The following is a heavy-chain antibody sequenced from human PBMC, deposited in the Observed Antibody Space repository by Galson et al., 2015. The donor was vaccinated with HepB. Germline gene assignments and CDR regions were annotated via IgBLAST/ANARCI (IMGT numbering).Heavy chain of an antibody. D-gene: IGHD5-24*01. CDR2: IKQDGSEK. CDR3: ARDGYNYPD. CDR1: GFTFSSYW. V-gene: IGHV3-7*01. Sequence: LRLSCAASGFTFSSYWMTWVRQSPGKGLEWVANIKQDGSEKNYVDSVKGRFTISRENVRNTLYLQMHSLRAEDTAMYYCARDGYNYPDWGQGTLVTVSS. J-gene: IGHJ4*02.